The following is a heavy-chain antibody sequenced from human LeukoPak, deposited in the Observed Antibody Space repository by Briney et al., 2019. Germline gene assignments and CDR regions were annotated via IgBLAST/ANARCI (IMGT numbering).Heavy chain of an antibody. Sequence: GASVKVSCKVSGYTLTELSLHWVRQTPGKGLEWVGGFDPEVDGTIYAQKFQGRVTMTEDTSTATAYMELSSLRSEDTAVYYRVVRFLVWLSRLYYYYGMDVWGEGTTVTFSS. CDR2: FDPEVDGT. CDR3: VVRFLVWLSRLYYYYGMDV. D-gene: IGHD3-3*01. CDR1: GYTLTELS. V-gene: IGHV1-24*01. J-gene: IGHJ6*04.